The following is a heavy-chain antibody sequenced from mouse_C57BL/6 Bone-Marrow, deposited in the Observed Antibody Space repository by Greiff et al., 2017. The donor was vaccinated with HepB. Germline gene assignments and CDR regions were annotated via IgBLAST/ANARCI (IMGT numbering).Heavy chain of an antibody. Sequence: QVQLQQSGAELVKPGASVKMSCKASGYTFTSYWINWVKQRPGQGLEWIGDIYPGSGSTNYNEKFKSKATLTVDTSSSTADMQLRSLTSEDSAVYDCARERVYYYDSSWYFDVWGTGTTVTVSS. D-gene: IGHD1-1*01. CDR3: ARERVYYYDSSWYFDV. V-gene: IGHV1-55*01. J-gene: IGHJ1*03. CDR2: IYPGSGST. CDR1: GYTFTSYW.